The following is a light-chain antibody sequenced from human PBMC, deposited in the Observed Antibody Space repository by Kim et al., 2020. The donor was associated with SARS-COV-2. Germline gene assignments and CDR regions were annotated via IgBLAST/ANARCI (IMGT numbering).Light chain of an antibody. V-gene: IGKV3-11*01. J-gene: IGKJ5*01. CDR2: DAS. CDR3: QQRSNWPIT. CDR1: QSVSSY. Sequence: VSPGERASLSCRASQSVSSYLALYQQKPGQPPRLLIYDASNLATGIPARFSGSGSGTYFTLTISSLEPEDCAVYYCQQRSNWPITFGQGTRLEIK.